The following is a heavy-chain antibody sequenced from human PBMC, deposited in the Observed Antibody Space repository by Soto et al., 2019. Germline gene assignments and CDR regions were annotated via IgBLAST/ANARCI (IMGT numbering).Heavy chain of an antibody. D-gene: IGHD2-15*01. V-gene: IGHV4-38-2*01. CDR3: ARALYCSGGSCSPLRGMDV. CDR2: IYHSGST. Sequence: LSPTCAVSGYSITNGYYWGWIRQPPGQGLEWIGTIYHSGSTYYNPSLKTRVTISVDTSKNQFSLKLSSVAAADTAVYYCARALYCSGGSCSPLRGMDVWGQGTTVTVSS. CDR1: GYSITNGYY. J-gene: IGHJ6*02.